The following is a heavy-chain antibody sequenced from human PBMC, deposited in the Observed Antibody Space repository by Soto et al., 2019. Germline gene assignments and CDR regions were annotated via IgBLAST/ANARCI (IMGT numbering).Heavy chain of an antibody. CDR1: GFTFSSYA. J-gene: IGHJ5*02. V-gene: IGHV3-23*01. CDR2: ISGSGGST. Sequence: EVQLLESGGGLVQRGGSLRLSCAASGFTFSSYAMSWVRQAPGKGLEWVSTISGSGGSTYYADSVKGRFTISRDNSKNTLYLQMNSLRAEDTAVYYCARGYDSTSFDPWGQGTLVTVSS. D-gene: IGHD3-22*01. CDR3: ARGYDSTSFDP.